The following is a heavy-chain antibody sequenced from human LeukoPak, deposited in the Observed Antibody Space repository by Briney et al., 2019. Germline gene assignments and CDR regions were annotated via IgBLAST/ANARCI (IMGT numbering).Heavy chain of an antibody. V-gene: IGHV4-61*01. CDR1: GDSFSSSPYY. J-gene: IGHJ5*02. D-gene: IGHD5-24*01. CDR2: TFSTST. CDR3: ARYKFHNYSAP. Sequence: SETLSLTCSVSGDSFSSSPYYWGWLRQPPGKGLEWIGNTFSTSTLYNASLRSRVTILVDTSKNQFSLKLTSATAADTAIYYCARYKFHNYSAPGGQASLLAVSS.